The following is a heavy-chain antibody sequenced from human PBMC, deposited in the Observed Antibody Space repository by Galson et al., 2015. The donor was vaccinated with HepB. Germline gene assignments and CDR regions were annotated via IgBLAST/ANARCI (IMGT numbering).Heavy chain of an antibody. V-gene: IGHV3-23*01. CDR2: VSGSGFST. J-gene: IGHJ4*02. CDR1: GFAFSNYA. D-gene: IGHD5-18*01. Sequence: SLRLSCAASGFAFSNYAMSWVRRAPGKGLEWVSAVSGSGFSTYYADSVKGRFTTSRDTSKNTLYLQMNSLRAEDTAVYYCAKEYSYEPPDYFDYWGQGTLVTVSS. CDR3: AKEYSYEPPDYFDY.